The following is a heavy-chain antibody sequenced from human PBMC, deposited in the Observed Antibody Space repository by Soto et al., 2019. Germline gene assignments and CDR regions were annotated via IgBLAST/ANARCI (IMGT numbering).Heavy chain of an antibody. V-gene: IGHV4-34*01. CDR3: ARVKRYCSGGSCSTPYYFDY. CDR2: INHSGST. J-gene: IGHJ4*02. Sequence: SETLSLTCAVYGGSFSGYYWSWIRQPPGKGLEWIGEINHSGSTNYNPSLKSRVTISVDTSKNQFSLKLSSVTAADTAVYYCARVKRYCSGGSCSTPYYFDYWGQGTLVTVSS. CDR1: GGSFSGYY. D-gene: IGHD2-15*01.